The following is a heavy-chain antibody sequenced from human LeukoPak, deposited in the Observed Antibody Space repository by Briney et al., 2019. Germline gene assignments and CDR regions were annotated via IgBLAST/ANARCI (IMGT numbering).Heavy chain of an antibody. V-gene: IGHV4-30-4*01. Sequence: SETLSLTCTVSGGSISSGDYYWSWIRQPPGKGLEWIGYIHYSGSTYYNPSLKSRVSISLDTSRNQFSLRLSSVTAADTAVYYCARAGDSDYWGQGTLVTVSP. CDR2: IHYSGST. CDR1: GGSISSGDYY. CDR3: ARAGDSDY. D-gene: IGHD7-27*01. J-gene: IGHJ4*02.